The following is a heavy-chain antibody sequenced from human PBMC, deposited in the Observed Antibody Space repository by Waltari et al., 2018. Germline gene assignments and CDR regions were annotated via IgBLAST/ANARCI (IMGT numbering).Heavy chain of an antibody. Sequence: QLQLQESGPGLVKPSEPLSPPCTVPGGSISRSNYYRGWFPQPPGKGLDWIASIYHSGSTYYNPSLKSRVTISVDTSKNQFSLKLTSVTAADTAVYYCARIYGSGSPIPSVDYWGQGTLVTVSS. J-gene: IGHJ4*02. D-gene: IGHD3-10*01. CDR3: ARIYGSGSPIPSVDY. V-gene: IGHV4-39*01. CDR2: IYHSGST. CDR1: GGSISRSNYY.